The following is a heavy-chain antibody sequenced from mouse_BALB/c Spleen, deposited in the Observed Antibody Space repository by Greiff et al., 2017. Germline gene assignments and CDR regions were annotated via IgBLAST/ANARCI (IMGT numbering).Heavy chain of an antibody. D-gene: IGHD1-1*01. V-gene: IGHV1-4*01. CDR1: GYTFTSYT. CDR2: INPSSGYT. J-gene: IGHJ4*01. CDR3: ARDEDITTVVAHYAMDY. Sequence: VQLQQSGAELARPGASVKMSCKASGYTFTSYTMHWVKQRPGQGLEWIGYINPSSGYTNYNQKFKDKATLTADKSSSTAYMQLSSLTSEDSAVYYCARDEDITTVVAHYAMDYWGQGTSVTVSS.